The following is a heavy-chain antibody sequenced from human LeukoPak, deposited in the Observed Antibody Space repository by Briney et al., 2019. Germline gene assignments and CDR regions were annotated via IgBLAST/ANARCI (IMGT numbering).Heavy chain of an antibody. CDR3: ARRIADIDY. CDR1: GGSLSGYY. CDR2: INHSGST. Sequence: SETLSLTCAVYGGSLSGYYWSWIRHPPGKGLEWIGEINHSGSTNYNPSLKSRVTISVDTSKNQFSLMLSSVTAADTAVYYCARRIADIDYWGQGTLVTVSS. J-gene: IGHJ4*02. V-gene: IGHV4-34*01. D-gene: IGHD6-13*01.